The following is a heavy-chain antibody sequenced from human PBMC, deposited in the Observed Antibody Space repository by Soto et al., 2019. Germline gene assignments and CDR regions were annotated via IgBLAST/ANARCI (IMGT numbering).Heavy chain of an antibody. D-gene: IGHD3-16*02. CDR3: ASNYYDYVWGSYRSSYYFDY. CDR2: INHSGST. Sequence: PSETLSLTCAVYGGSFSGYYWSWIRQPPGKGLGWIGEINHSGSTNYNPSLKSRVTISVDTSKNQFSLKLSSVTAADTAVYYCASNYYDYVWGSYRSSYYFDYWGQGTLVTVSP. V-gene: IGHV4-34*01. CDR1: GGSFSGYY. J-gene: IGHJ4*02.